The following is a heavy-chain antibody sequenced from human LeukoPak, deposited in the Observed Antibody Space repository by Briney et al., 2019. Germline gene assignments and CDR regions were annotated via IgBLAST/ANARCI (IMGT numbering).Heavy chain of an antibody. Sequence: SVKVSCKASGGTFSNNVISWVRQAPGQGLEWMGRLIPSLNIANYAQKFQGRLTIIADKSTGTAYMDLTSLRSEDSALYYCAIGSYYFDFWGQGTLVTVSS. J-gene: IGHJ4*02. CDR3: AIGSYYFDF. D-gene: IGHD3-16*01. CDR2: LIPSLNIA. CDR1: GGTFSNNV. V-gene: IGHV1-69*04.